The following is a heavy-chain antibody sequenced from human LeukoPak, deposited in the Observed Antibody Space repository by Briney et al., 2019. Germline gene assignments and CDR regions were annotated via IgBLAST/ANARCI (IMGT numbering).Heavy chain of an antibody. V-gene: IGHV1-2*02. J-gene: IGHJ6*02. Sequence: ASVKVSCKASGYTFTGYCMHWVRQAPGQGLEWMGWINPNSGGTNYAQKFQGRVTMTRDTSISTAYMELSRLRSDDTAVYYCARDRALSRYYYYYGMDVWGQGTTVTVSS. CDR2: INPNSGGT. CDR3: ARDRALSRYYYYYGMDV. CDR1: GYTFTGYC. D-gene: IGHD5-24*01.